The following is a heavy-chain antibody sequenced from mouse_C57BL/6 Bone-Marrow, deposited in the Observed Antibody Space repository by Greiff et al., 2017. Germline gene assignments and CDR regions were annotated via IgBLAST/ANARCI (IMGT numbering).Heavy chain of an antibody. CDR2: IDPETGGT. D-gene: IGHD2-1*01. CDR3: TRGLLWSPFDY. V-gene: IGHV1-15*01. Sequence: VQLQQSGAELVRPGASVTLSCKASGYTFTDYEMHWVKQTPVHGLEWIGAIDPETGGTAYNQKFKGKAILTADKSSSTAYMELRSLTSEDSAVYYGTRGLLWSPFDYSGQGTTLTVSS. CDR1: GYTFTDYE. J-gene: IGHJ2*01.